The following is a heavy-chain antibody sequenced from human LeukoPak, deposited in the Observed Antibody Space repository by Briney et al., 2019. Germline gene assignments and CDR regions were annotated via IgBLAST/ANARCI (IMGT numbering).Heavy chain of an antibody. CDR1: GYSLTEFS. D-gene: IGHD3-10*01. CDR3: ATDLGGTMVRGVLVDV. CDR2: FDPEDGST. J-gene: IGHJ6*04. Sequence: ASVKVSCKVSGYSLTEFSMHWVRQAPGKGLEWMGGFDPEDGSTIFAQRFQGRLTLTEDSSTDTAYMELSSLKSEDTAVYYCATDLGGTMVRGVLVDVWGKGTTVTVSS. V-gene: IGHV1-24*01.